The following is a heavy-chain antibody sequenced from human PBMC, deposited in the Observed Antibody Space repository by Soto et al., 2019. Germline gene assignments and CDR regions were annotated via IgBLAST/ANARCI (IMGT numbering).Heavy chain of an antibody. CDR2: IYYSGST. CDR1: GGSIGSGGYY. J-gene: IGHJ4*02. V-gene: IGHV4-31*03. CDR3: ARASGGDFDY. D-gene: IGHD2-21*01. Sequence: SETLSLTCTVSGGSIGSGGYYWSWIRQHPGKGLEWIGYIYYSGSTYYNPSLKSRVTISVGTSKNQFSLKLSSVTAADTAVYYCARASGGDFDYWGQGTLVTVSS.